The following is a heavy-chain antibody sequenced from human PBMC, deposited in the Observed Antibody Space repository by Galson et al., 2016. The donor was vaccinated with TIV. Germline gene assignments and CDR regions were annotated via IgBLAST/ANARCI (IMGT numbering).Heavy chain of an antibody. CDR2: INTRNGHP. CDR3: ARSGDYNYYYSYMDV. D-gene: IGHD4-17*01. J-gene: IGHJ6*03. Sequence: SVKVSCKASGYDFTSCAMNWVRQAPGQGLEWLGWINTRNGHPTYAQGFTGRFVFSLDTSVSTAFLQISGLTADDTAVYHCARSGDYNYYYSYMDVWSKGTTVTVSS. CDR1: GYDFTSCA. V-gene: IGHV7-4-1*02.